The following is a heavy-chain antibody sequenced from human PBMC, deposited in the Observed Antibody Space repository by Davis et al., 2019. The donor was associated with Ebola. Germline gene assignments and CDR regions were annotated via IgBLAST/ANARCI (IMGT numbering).Heavy chain of an antibody. CDR2: IRSKANSYAT. CDR3: ASQGHSSGWSWFDP. J-gene: IGHJ5*02. V-gene: IGHV3-73*01. D-gene: IGHD6-19*01. CDR1: GFTFSGSA. Sequence: GESLKISCAASGFTFSGSAMHWVRQASGKGLEWVGRIRSKANSYATAYAASVKGRFTISRDDSKNTAYLQMNSLKTEDTAVYYCASQGHSSGWSWFDPWGQGTLVTVSS.